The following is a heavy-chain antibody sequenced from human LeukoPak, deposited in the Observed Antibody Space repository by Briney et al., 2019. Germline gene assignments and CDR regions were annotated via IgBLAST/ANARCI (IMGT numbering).Heavy chain of an antibody. D-gene: IGHD3-10*01. CDR3: AKYSQYGSGSHIDN. CDR2: ISWDGGST. J-gene: IGHJ4*02. Sequence: GGSLRLSCAASGFTFDDYAMHWVRQAPGKGLEWVSLISWDGGSTYYADSVKGRFTISRDNSNNSLYLQMNSLRAEDTAVYYCAKYSQYGSGSHIDNWGQGTLVAVSS. V-gene: IGHV3-43D*03. CDR1: GFTFDDYA.